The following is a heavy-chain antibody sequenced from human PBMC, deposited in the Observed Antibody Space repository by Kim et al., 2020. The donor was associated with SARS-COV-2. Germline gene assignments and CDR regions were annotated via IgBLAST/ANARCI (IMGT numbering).Heavy chain of an antibody. J-gene: IGHJ4*02. Sequence: AQKLQGRVTMTTDTSPSTAYMELRSLRSDETAVYYCARLGGEVYAKLIDYWGQGTLVTVSS. D-gene: IGHD2-8*01. V-gene: IGHV1-18*01. CDR3: ARLGGEVYAKLIDY.